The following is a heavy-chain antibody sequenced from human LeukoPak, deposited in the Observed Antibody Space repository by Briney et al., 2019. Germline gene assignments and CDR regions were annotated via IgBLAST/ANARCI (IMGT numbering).Heavy chain of an antibody. CDR1: GFTFSSYE. D-gene: IGHD3-22*01. J-gene: IGHJ4*02. V-gene: IGHV3-48*03. CDR2: ISSSGSTI. Sequence: SGGSLRLSCAASGFTFSSYEMNWVRQAPGKGLEWVSYISSSGSTIYYADSVKGRFTISRDNAKNSLYLQMNSLRAEDTTVYYCARAPHYYDSSGYYFPYWGQGTLVTVSS. CDR3: ARAPHYYDSSGYYFPY.